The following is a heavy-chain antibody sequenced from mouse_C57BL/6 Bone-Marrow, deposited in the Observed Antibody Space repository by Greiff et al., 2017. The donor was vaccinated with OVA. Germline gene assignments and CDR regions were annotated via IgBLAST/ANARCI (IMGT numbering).Heavy chain of an antibody. Sequence: VQLQQSGPELVKPGASVKISCKASGYTFTDYYMNWVKQSHGKSLEWIGDINPNNGGTSYNQKFKGKATLTVDKSSSTAYMELRSLTSEDSAVYYCARLRGYYGSSLYAMDYWGQGTSVTVSS. CDR1: GYTFTDYY. J-gene: IGHJ4*01. V-gene: IGHV1-26*01. D-gene: IGHD1-1*01. CDR2: INPNNGGT. CDR3: ARLRGYYGSSLYAMDY.